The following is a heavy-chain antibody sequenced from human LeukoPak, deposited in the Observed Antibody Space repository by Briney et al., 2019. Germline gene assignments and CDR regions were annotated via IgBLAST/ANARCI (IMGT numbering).Heavy chain of an antibody. CDR3: ARDGITMVRGVTVIKYFDY. D-gene: IGHD3-10*01. J-gene: IGHJ4*02. V-gene: IGHV4-39*02. Sequence: PSETLSLTCTVSGGSISSSSYYWGWIRQPPGKGLEWIGSIYYSGSTYYNPSLKSRVTISVDTSKNQFSLKLSSVTAADTAVYYCARDGITMVRGVTVIKYFDYWGQGTLVTVSS. CDR1: GGSISSSSYY. CDR2: IYYSGST.